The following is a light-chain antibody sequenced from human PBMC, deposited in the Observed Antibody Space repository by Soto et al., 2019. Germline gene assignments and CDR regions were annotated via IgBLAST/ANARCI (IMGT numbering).Light chain of an antibody. Sequence: EIVLTQSPGTLSLSPGERATLACRTSQSSSTTYLARYQQKPGQAPRLLIYGTYRRATGIPDRFSGSESGSDFTLTISRLEAEDFAVYYCQQYGTSLPVYTFGQGTKLEIK. V-gene: IGKV3-20*01. CDR3: QQYGTSLPVYT. CDR2: GTY. J-gene: IGKJ2*01. CDR1: QSSSTTY.